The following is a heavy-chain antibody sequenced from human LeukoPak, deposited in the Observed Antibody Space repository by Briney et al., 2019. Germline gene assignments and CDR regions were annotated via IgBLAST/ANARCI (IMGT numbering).Heavy chain of an antibody. CDR1: GYSFTSYW. D-gene: IGHD3-22*01. V-gene: IGHV5-51*01. Sequence: GVSLKISCKGFGYSFTSYWIGWVRQMPGKGLEWRGIVYPGDFDTRHSPSLQGQVTISADKSSSTAYLQWSSLKAADTAMYYCARQYYYASSGHYVAGYWGQGTLITVSS. J-gene: IGHJ4*02. CDR2: VYPGDFDT. CDR3: ARQYYYASSGHYVAGY.